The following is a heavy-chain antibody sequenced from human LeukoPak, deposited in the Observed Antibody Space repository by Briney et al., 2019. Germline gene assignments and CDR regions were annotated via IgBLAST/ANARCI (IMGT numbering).Heavy chain of an antibody. CDR1: GGSISSSSYY. CDR3: ARLSRTFIDY. Sequence: SETLSLTCTVSGGSISSSSYYWGWIRQPPGKGLEWIGSIYYSGSTYYNPSLKSRVTISVDTSKNQSSLKLSSVTAADTAVYYCARLSRTFIDYWGQGTLVTVSS. CDR2: IYYSGST. J-gene: IGHJ4*02. V-gene: IGHV4-39*01.